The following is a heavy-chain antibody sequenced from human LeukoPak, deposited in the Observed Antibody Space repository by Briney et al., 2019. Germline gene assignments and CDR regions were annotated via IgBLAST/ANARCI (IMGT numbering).Heavy chain of an antibody. Sequence: GASLKVSCKASGYTFTGYYMHWVRQAPGQGLEWMGWINPNSGGTNYAQKFQGRVTMTRDTPISTAYMELSRLRSDDTAVYYCARVSGRYPDDAFDIWGQGTMVTVSS. J-gene: IGHJ3*02. CDR1: GYTFTGYY. D-gene: IGHD1-26*01. CDR2: INPNSGGT. CDR3: ARVSGRYPDDAFDI. V-gene: IGHV1-2*02.